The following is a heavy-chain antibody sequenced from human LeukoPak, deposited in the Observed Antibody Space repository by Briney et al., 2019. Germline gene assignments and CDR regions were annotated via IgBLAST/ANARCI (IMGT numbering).Heavy chain of an antibody. CDR1: DDTFASYG. V-gene: IGHV1-18*01. Sequence: ASVKVSCKSSDDTFASYGISWVRQAPGQGLEWMGWISAYNGNTNYAQKLQGRVTMTTDTSTSTAYMELRSLRSDDTAVYYCARESPSGAFDIWGQGTMVTVSS. CDR2: ISAYNGNT. J-gene: IGHJ3*02. CDR3: ARESPSGAFDI. D-gene: IGHD6-6*01.